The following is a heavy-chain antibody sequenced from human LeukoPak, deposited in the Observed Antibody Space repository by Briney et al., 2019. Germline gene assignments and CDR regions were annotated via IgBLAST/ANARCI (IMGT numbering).Heavy chain of an antibody. CDR1: GFTVSSNY. J-gene: IGHJ4*02. CDR2: IYSGGST. D-gene: IGHD1-26*01. CDR3: ARVLGATRRANFDY. V-gene: IGHV3-53*01. Sequence: GGSLRPSCAASGFTVSSNYMSWVRQAPGKGLEWVSVIYSGGSTYYADSVKGRFTISRDNSKNTLYLQMNSLRAEDTAVYYCARVLGATRRANFDYWGQGTLVTVSS.